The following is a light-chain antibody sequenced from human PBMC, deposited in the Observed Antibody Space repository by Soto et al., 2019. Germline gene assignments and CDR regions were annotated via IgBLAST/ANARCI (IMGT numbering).Light chain of an antibody. J-gene: IGLJ1*01. CDR2: EVS. Sequence: QSVLTQPASVSGSPGRSITISCTGTSSDVGGYNYVSWYQQHPGKAPKLIIYEVSNRPSGVSNRFSGSKSGNTASLTISGLQAEDEADYYCSSYTSSSTPVVFGTGTKVTVL. CDR3: SSYTSSSTPVV. V-gene: IGLV2-14*01. CDR1: SSDVGGYNY.